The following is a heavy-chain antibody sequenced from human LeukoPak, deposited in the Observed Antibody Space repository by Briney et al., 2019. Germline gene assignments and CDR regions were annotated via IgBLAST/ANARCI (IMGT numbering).Heavy chain of an antibody. Sequence: GGSLRLSCAASGFSFSSYWMSWVRQAPGKGLEWVANINQDGSDKYYVDSVKGRFTISRDNAKNSQYLQMNSLRAEDTAVYYCARDKPPGSGSSLFDYWGQETLVTVSS. J-gene: IGHJ4*02. CDR1: GFSFSSYW. CDR2: INQDGSDK. V-gene: IGHV3-7*01. D-gene: IGHD3-10*01. CDR3: ARDKPPGSGSSLFDY.